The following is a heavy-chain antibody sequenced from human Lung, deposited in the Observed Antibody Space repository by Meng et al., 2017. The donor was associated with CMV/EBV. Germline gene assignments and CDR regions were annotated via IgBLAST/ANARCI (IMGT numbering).Heavy chain of an antibody. Sequence: GGSLRLSCAASGFTFSAYAMNWVRQAPGKGLEWVTSISTTSTYIYYADSVKGRFTISRDNAQNSVYLQMNSLSAEDTGVYYCARSWDGMDVWGQGTTVTASS. CDR2: ISTTSTYI. CDR3: ARSWDGMDV. D-gene: IGHD6-13*01. V-gene: IGHV3-21*01. CDR1: GFTFSAYA. J-gene: IGHJ6*02.